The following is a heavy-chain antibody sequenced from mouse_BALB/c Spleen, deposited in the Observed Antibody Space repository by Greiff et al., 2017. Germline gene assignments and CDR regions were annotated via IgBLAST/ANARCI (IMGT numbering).Heavy chain of an antibody. D-gene: IGHD2-14*01. Sequence: EVKLMESGGGLVQPGGSRKLSCAASGFTFSSFGMHWVRQAPEKGLEWVAYISSGSSTIYYADTVKGRFTISRDNPKNTLFLQMTSLRSEDTAMYYCAREVRRYYAMDYWGQGTSVTVSS. CDR2: ISSGSSTI. V-gene: IGHV5-17*02. CDR3: AREVRRYYAMDY. J-gene: IGHJ4*01. CDR1: GFTFSSFG.